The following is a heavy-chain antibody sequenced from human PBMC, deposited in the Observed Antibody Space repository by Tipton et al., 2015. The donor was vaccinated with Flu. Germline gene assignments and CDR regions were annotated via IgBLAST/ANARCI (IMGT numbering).Heavy chain of an antibody. Sequence: TLSLTCTVSGGSISSGTYYWTWMRQPAGKGLEWIGRIHESGSTNYNPSLRSRVTMSVDTSKNHFSLKLRSVTAADTAVYYCARSPGGFTPYYFDYWGQGTLVTVSS. CDR3: ARSPGGFTPYYFDY. CDR2: IHESGST. V-gene: IGHV4-61*02. J-gene: IGHJ4*02. D-gene: IGHD3-16*01. CDR1: GGSISSGTYY.